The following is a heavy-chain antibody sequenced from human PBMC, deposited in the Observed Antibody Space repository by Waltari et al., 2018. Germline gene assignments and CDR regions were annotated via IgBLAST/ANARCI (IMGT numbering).Heavy chain of an antibody. J-gene: IGHJ4*02. Sequence: EVQLLESGGGLVQPGGSLRLSCAASGFTFSSYAMSWVRQAPGKGLGGVSAISGSGGSTYYADSVKGLFTISRDNSKNTLYLQMNSLRAEDTAVYYCAKDHSSGWVDYWGQGTLVTVSS. V-gene: IGHV3-23*01. CDR1: GFTFSSYA. D-gene: IGHD6-19*01. CDR2: ISGSGGST. CDR3: AKDHSSGWVDY.